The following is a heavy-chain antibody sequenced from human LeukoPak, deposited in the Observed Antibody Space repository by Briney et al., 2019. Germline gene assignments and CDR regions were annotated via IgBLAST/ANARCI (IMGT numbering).Heavy chain of an antibody. CDR1: GASISSTTYY. CDR2: IYYSGST. Sequence: ASETLSLTCTVSGASISSTTYYWGWIRQPPRKGLEWIASIYYSGSTYYNPSLKSRVTISVDTSKNQFSLKLSSVTAADTAVYYCARHKYSSGWPPEGAFDIWGQGTMVTVSS. CDR3: ARHKYSSGWPPEGAFDI. J-gene: IGHJ3*02. V-gene: IGHV4-39*01. D-gene: IGHD6-19*01.